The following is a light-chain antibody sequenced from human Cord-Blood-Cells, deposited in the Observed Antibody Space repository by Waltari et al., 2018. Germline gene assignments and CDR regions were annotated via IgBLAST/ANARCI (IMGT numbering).Light chain of an antibody. CDR2: DVS. CDR3: SSYTSSSTLV. CDR1: SSDVGGYNS. J-gene: IGLJ2*01. V-gene: IGLV2-14*01. Sequence: QSALTQPASVSGSPGQSIPISCTGTSSDVGGYNSVSWYQQHPGKAPKPMIYDVSNRPSGVSNRFSGSKSGNTASLTISGLQAEDEADYYCSSYTSSSTLVFGGGTKLTVL.